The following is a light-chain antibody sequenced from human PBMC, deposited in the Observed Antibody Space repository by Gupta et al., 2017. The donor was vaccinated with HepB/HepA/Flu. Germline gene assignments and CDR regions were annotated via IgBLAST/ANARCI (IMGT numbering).Light chain of an antibody. CDR3: QHSYITPLT. CDR1: QSSSSC. J-gene: IGKJ4*01. Sequence: DIQLTQSLFALSPFVGDRVTITCRARQSSSSCLNWYQQKAGRATKVLIYTASSLEIGVPSRFSGRGYATDVTLTISRLQPEDFATYYCQHSYITPLTFGGGTKVEI. CDR2: TAS. V-gene: IGKV1-39*01.